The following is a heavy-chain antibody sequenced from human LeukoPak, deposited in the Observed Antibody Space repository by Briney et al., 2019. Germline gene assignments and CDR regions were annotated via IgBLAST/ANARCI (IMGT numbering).Heavy chain of an antibody. D-gene: IGHD3-10*01. V-gene: IGHV4-4*07. Sequence: SVTLSLTCTVSGDSISNYYWSWIRQPAGKGLEWIGRIYTSGSTNYNPSLKSRVTMSVDTSKNQFSLKLSSVTAADTAVYYCARVSLVRGAPDYYFDYWGQGTLVTVSS. CDR3: ARVSLVRGAPDYYFDY. CDR2: IYTSGST. CDR1: GDSISNYY. J-gene: IGHJ4*02.